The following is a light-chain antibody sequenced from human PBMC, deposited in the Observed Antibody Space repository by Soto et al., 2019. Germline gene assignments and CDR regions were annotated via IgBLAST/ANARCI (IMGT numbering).Light chain of an antibody. Sequence: QSALTQPASVSGSPGHAITISCTGTSSDVGGYNYVSWYQQHPGKAPKLMIYDVSNRHSGVSNRFSGSKSGNTASLTISGLQAEDEADYYCSSYTSSSTDVFGNGTKVTVL. CDR2: DVS. V-gene: IGLV2-14*01. CDR1: SSDVGGYNY. CDR3: SSYTSSSTDV. J-gene: IGLJ1*01.